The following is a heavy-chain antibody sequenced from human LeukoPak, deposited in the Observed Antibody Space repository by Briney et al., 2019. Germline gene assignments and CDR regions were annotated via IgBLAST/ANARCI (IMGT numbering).Heavy chain of an antibody. V-gene: IGHV4-59*01. CDR2: IYYSGST. D-gene: IGHD3-22*01. CDR3: ARGSDSSGSTTLFDY. J-gene: IGHJ4*02. Sequence: NPSETLSVTCTVSGGSISSYYWSWIRQPPGKGLEWIGYIYYSGSTNYNPSLKSRVTISVDTSKNQFSLKLSSVTAADTAVYYCARGSDSSGSTTLFDYWGQGTLVTVSS. CDR1: GGSISSYY.